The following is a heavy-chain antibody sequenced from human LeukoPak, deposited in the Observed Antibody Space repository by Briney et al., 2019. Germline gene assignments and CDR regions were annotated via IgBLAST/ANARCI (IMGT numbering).Heavy chain of an antibody. CDR3: ARVTTSLGYSSSHNLYNWFDP. CDR1: GESFSGYY. Sequence: SETLSLTCAVYGESFSGYYWSWIRRPPGKGLEWIGEINHSGSTNYNPSLKSRVTISVDTSKNQFSLKLSSVTAADTAVYYCARVTTSLGYSSSHNLYNWFDPWGQGTLVTVSS. V-gene: IGHV4-34*01. D-gene: IGHD6-13*01. J-gene: IGHJ5*02. CDR2: INHSGST.